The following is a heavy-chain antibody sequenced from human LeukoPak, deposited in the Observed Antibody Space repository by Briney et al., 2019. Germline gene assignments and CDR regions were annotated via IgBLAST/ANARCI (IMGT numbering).Heavy chain of an antibody. J-gene: IGHJ4*02. CDR3: ARGGSLRPFDY. CDR2: INPSGGST. D-gene: IGHD3-16*01. V-gene: IGHV1-46*01. CDR1: GYTFTSYY. Sequence: GASVKVSCKASGYTFTSYYMHWVRQAPGQGLEWMGIINPSGGSTSYAQKFQGRVTITRNTSISTAYMELSSLRSEDTAVYYCARGGSLRPFDYWGQGTLVTVSS.